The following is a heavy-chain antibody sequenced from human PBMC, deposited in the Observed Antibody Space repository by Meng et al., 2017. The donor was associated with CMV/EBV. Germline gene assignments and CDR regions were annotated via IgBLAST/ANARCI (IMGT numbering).Heavy chain of an antibody. J-gene: IGHJ4*02. CDR3: ARDGLGYSSSWENYFDY. CDR2: IYYSGST. D-gene: IGHD6-13*01. CDR1: GGSISSYY. V-gene: IGHV4-59*01. Sequence: SETLSLTCTVSGGSISSYYWSWIRQPPGKGLEWIGYIYYSGSTNYNPSLKSRVTISVDTSKNQFSLKLSSMTAADTAVYYCARDGLGYSSSWENYFDYWGQGTPVTVSS.